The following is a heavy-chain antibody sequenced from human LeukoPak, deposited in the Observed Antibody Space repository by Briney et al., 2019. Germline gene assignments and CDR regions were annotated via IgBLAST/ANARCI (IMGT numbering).Heavy chain of an antibody. Sequence: ASVKVSCKASGYTFIGYYIHRVRQAAGQGLEWMGWINPNSGGTNYAQKFQGRVTMTRDTSISTAYMELSSLRSDDTAVYFCARVGVEATATFDYWGQGTLVTVSS. V-gene: IGHV1-2*02. CDR3: ARVGVEATATFDY. D-gene: IGHD1-26*01. CDR2: INPNSGGT. J-gene: IGHJ4*02. CDR1: GYTFIGYY.